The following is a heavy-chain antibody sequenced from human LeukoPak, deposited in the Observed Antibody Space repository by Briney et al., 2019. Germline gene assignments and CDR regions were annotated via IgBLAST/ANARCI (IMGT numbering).Heavy chain of an antibody. CDR2: ISDSSNTI. V-gene: IGHV3-48*04. D-gene: IGHD3-16*02. J-gene: IGHJ4*02. CDR1: GFTFSISS. Sequence: GGSLRLSCAASGFTFSISSMNWIRQAPGKGLEWVSYISDSSNTIYYADSVMGRFTISRDNAKNSLYLQMNSLRAEDTAVYYCAKDMRDYVWGSYRYTFGYWGQGTLVTVSS. CDR3: AKDMRDYVWGSYRYTFGY.